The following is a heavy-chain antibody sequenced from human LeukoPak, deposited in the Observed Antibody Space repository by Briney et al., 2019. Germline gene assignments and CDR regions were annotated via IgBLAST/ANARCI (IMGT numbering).Heavy chain of an antibody. D-gene: IGHD5-12*01. CDR1: GFTFSDYY. Sequence: PGESLRLSCAASGFTFSDYYMSWIRQAPGKGLEWVSYISSSGSTIYYADSVKGRFTISRDNAKNSLYLQMNSLRAEDTAVYYCAGEVYSGYALGYWGQGTLVTVSS. V-gene: IGHV3-11*01. CDR2: ISSSGSTI. CDR3: AGEVYSGYALGY. J-gene: IGHJ4*02.